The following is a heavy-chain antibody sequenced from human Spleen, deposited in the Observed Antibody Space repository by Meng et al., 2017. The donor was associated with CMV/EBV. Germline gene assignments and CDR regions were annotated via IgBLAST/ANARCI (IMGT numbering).Heavy chain of an antibody. Sequence: GGSLRLSCAASGSLIGPYRMIWIRQPPGKGLEWVDKINADAREKVDGDSVKGRFTVSRDNNNKSVYLHINSLRVEDTAEYYCVRDSNWAFEYWGQGTLVTVSS. J-gene: IGHJ4*02. CDR2: INADAREK. D-gene: IGHD6-13*01. V-gene: IGHV3-7*01. CDR1: GSLIGPYR. CDR3: VRDSNWAFEY.